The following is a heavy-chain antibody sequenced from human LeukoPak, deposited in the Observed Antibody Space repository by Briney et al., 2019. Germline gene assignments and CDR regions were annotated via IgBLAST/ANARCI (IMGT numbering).Heavy chain of an antibody. V-gene: IGHV4-4*07. J-gene: IGHJ3*02. Sequence: PSETLSLTCTVSGGSISSYYWSWIRQPAGKGLEWIGRIYTSGSANCNPSLKSRVTMSLHTSKNQFSLKLSSVTAADTAVYYCARTESSGYYDDAFDIWGQGTMVTVSS. CDR1: GGSISSYY. D-gene: IGHD3-22*01. CDR2: IYTSGSA. CDR3: ARTESSGYYDDAFDI.